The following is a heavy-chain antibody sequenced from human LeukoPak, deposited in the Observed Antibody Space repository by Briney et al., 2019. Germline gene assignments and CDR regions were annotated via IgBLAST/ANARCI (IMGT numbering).Heavy chain of an antibody. V-gene: IGHV3-23*01. D-gene: IGHD3-10*01. CDR1: GFTFSTCG. J-gene: IGHJ4*02. Sequence: GGSLRLSCTASGFTFSTCGMTWVRQAPGKGLEWVSSISGSDDGTYYADSVKGRFTISRDNSRNTLYLQMNSLRAEDTAIYYCAKRGPIYSASPGNYFDYWGQGTLVTVSS. CDR3: AKRGPIYSASPGNYFDY. CDR2: ISGSDDGT.